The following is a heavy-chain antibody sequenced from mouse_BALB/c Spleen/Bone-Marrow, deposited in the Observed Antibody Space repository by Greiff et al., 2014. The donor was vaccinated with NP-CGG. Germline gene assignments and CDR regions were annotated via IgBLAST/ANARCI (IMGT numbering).Heavy chain of an antibody. V-gene: IGHV1-69*02. D-gene: IGHD2-10*02. CDR3: TRQYGNYYAMDY. CDR2: IYPSDSYT. J-gene: IGHJ4*01. Sequence: QVTLKESGSELVRPGASVKVSCKASGYTFTSYWINWVKQRPGQGLEWIGNIYPSDSYTNYNQNFKDKATLTVDKSSSTAYMQLSSPTSEDSAVYYCTRQYGNYYAMDYWGQGTSVTVSS. CDR1: GYTFTSYW.